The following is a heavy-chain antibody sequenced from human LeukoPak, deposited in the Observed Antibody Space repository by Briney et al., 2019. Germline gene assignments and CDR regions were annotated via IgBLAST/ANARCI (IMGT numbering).Heavy chain of an antibody. V-gene: IGHV4-59*08. J-gene: IGHJ4*02. CDR3: ARHSKTSRHFDY. CDR1: GGSISSYY. D-gene: IGHD2-2*01. Sequence: TSETLSLTCTVSGGSISSYYWSWIRQPPRRGLEWIGYIYYSGSTNYNPSLKSRVTISVKTSKNQFSLRLTSVTAADTAVFYCARHSKTSRHFDYWGQGTLVTVSS. CDR2: IYYSGST.